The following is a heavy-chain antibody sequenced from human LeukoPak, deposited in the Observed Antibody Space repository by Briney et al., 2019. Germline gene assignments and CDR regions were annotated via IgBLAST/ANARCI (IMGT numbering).Heavy chain of an antibody. Sequence: SETVSLTCAVYTGSFSGYYWTWIRQPPGEGREWIGRIYYSGSNYHKPSFKSRVTISVDTSKNQFSLKLSSVTAADTAVYYCARRRGIVRFDYWGQGTLVTVSS. J-gene: IGHJ4*02. CDR1: TGSFSGYY. V-gene: IGHV4-34*01. D-gene: IGHD1-26*01. CDR3: ARRRGIVRFDY. CDR2: IYYSGSN.